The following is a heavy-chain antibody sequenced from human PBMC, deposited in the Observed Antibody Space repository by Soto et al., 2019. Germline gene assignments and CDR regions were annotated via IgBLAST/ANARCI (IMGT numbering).Heavy chain of an antibody. CDR3: ARGGGPNWGFYVY. V-gene: IGHV4-59*08. CDR2: IYYSGTT. CDR1: GGSISSYY. Sequence: QVQLQESGPGLVKPSETLSLTCTVSGGSISSYYWSWIRQSPGKGLEWIGYIYYSGTTDYNPTLKSLVTTSVDTSTNQCSLKLISVTAADTAVYYCARGGGPNWGFYVYWGQGTLVTVSS. J-gene: IGHJ4*02. D-gene: IGHD7-27*01.